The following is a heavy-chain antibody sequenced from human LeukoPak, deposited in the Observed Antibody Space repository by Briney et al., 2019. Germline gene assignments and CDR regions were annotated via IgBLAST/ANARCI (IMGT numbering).Heavy chain of an antibody. CDR2: IVAGSGNT. D-gene: IGHD2-15*01. V-gene: IGHV1-58*01. Sequence: SVKVSCKASGFTFTSSVVQWVRQTRGQRLEWIGWIVAGSGNTNYAQKFQERVTITRDMSTSTTYMELSSLRSEDTAVYYCAADGAKYCSGGSCSEFWDYWGQGTLVTVSS. CDR1: GFTFTSSV. CDR3: AADGAKYCSGGSCSEFWDY. J-gene: IGHJ4*02.